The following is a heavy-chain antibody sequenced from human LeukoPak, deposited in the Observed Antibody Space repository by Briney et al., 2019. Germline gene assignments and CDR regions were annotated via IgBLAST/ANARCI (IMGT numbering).Heavy chain of an antibody. CDR1: GFTFSSYG. D-gene: IGHD6-13*01. J-gene: IGHJ5*02. V-gene: IGHV3-33*01. CDR3: ARDNWGSSSRGVLVWFDP. Sequence: GGSLRLSCAASGFTFSSYGMHWVRQAPGKGLEWVAVIWYDGSNKYYADSVKGRFTISRDNSKNTLYLQMNSLRAEDTAVYYCARDNWGSSSRGVLVWFDPWGQGTLVTVSS. CDR2: IWYDGSNK.